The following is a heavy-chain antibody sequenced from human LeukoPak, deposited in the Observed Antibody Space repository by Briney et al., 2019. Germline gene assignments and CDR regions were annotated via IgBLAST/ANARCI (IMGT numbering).Heavy chain of an antibody. CDR2: ISSSSSYI. CDR3: ARDDYYYDRSGYSAGEDY. J-gene: IGHJ4*02. Sequence: PGGSLRLSCAASGFTFSSYSMNWVRQAPGKGLEWVSSISSSSSYIYYADSVKGRFTISRDNAKNSLYLQMNSLRAEDTAVYYCARDDYYYDRSGYSAGEDYWGQGTLVTVSS. V-gene: IGHV3-21*01. D-gene: IGHD3-22*01. CDR1: GFTFSSYS.